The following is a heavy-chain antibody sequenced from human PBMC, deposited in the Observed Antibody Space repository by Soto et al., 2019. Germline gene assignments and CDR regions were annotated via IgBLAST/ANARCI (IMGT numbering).Heavy chain of an antibody. D-gene: IGHD3-10*01. J-gene: IGHJ6*03. CDR2: ISWNSGSI. CDR1: GFTFDDYA. Sequence: EVQLVESGGGLVQPGRSLRLSCAASGFTFDDYAMHWVRQAPGKGLEWVSGISWNSGSIGYSDSVKGRFTISRDNAKKTLYQQINSRRGDDAALYYCAKDIREEWFGESQVASPHYYYYMDVWGKGTTVTVSS. CDR3: AKDIREEWFGESQVASPHYYYYMDV. V-gene: IGHV3-9*01.